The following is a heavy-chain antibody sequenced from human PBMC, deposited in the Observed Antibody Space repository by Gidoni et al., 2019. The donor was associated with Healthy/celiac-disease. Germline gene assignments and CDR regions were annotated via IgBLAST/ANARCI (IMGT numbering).Heavy chain of an antibody. D-gene: IGHD3-3*01. J-gene: IGHJ4*02. V-gene: IGHV3-53*01. CDR1: GFTVSSNS. CDR2: IYSGGST. Sequence: EVQLVESGGGLIQPGGSLRLSCAASGFTVSSNSTSWVRQAPGKGLEWVSVIYSGGSTYYADSVKGRFTISRDNSKNTLYLQMNSLRAEDTAVYDCAGGAGYYDFWSGYYISGGFDYWGQGTLVTVSS. CDR3: AGGAGYYDFWSGYYISGGFDY.